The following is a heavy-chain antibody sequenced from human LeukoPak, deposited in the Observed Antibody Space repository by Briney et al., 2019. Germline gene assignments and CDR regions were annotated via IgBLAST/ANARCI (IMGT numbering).Heavy chain of an antibody. J-gene: IGHJ6*04. CDR2: ISYDGSNK. CDR1: GFTFSSYA. D-gene: IGHD3-22*01. CDR3: AELGITMIRGV. V-gene: IGHV3-30-3*02. Sequence: GGSLRLSCAPSGFTFSSYAMHWVRQAPGKGLEWVAVISYDGSNKYYADSVEGRFTISRDNSKNTLYLQMNSLRAEDTAVYYCAELGITMIRGVWGKGTTVTISS.